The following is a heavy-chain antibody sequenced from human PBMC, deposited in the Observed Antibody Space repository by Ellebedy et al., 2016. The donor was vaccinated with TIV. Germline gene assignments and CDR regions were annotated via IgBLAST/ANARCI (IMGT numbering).Heavy chain of an antibody. Sequence: AASVKVSCKASGYTFTQYAIHWLRQARGQGLEWLGWINVADGKTKFLQKVQDRVTFTRDTSANTAYMNLSGLTSEDSGIYYCARDALGYCSGGSCTNSWFDPWGQGTLVTVSS. J-gene: IGHJ5*02. V-gene: IGHV1-3*01. D-gene: IGHD2-15*01. CDR3: ARDALGYCSGGSCTNSWFDP. CDR1: GYTFTQYA. CDR2: INVADGKT.